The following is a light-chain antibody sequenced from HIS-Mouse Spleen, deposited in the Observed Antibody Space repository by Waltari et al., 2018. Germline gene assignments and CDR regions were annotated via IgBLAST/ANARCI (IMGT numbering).Light chain of an antibody. CDR2: WNN. Sequence: QSVLTQPPSASGTPGQRVTISCSGSSSNIGSNTVNWYQQPPGTAPKRLIYWNNRRPSGVPDRFSGSKSGTSASLAISGLQSEDEADYYCAAWDDSLNGVVFGGGTKLTVL. CDR3: AAWDDSLNGVV. J-gene: IGLJ2*01. V-gene: IGLV1-44*01. CDR1: SSNIGSNT.